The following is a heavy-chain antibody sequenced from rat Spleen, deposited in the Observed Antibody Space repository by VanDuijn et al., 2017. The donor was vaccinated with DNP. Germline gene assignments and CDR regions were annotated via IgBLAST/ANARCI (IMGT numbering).Heavy chain of an antibody. CDR3: KVGARY. CDR2: ITYDGSRT. D-gene: IGHD5-1*01. J-gene: IGHJ2*01. V-gene: IGHV5S10*01. CDR1: GFTFSDYN. Sequence: EVQLVESGGGLVQSGRSLKVSCAASGFTFSDYNMAWVRQAPKKGLEWVATITYDGSRTYYRDSVKGRFTISRDKAKSTLYLQMNSLRSEDTATYYCKVGARYWGQGVMVTVSS.